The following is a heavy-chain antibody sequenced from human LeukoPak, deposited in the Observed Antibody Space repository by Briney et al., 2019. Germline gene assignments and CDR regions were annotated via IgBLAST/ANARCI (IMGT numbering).Heavy chain of an antibody. Sequence: GGSLRLSCAASGVTFSSYSMNWGRQAPGKGLEWVSSISSSSSYIYYADSVKGRFTISRHNAKTSLYLQMHSLRAEDTAVYYCARDVRYYYDSSGSGNAFDIWGQGTMVTVSS. V-gene: IGHV3-21*01. D-gene: IGHD3-22*01. CDR2: ISSSSSYI. CDR1: GVTFSSYS. J-gene: IGHJ3*02. CDR3: ARDVRYYYDSSGSGNAFDI.